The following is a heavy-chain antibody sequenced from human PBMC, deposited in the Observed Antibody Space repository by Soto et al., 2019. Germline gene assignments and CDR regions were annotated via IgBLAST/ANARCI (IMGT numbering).Heavy chain of an antibody. Sequence: GGSLRLSCAASGFTFTRYSMNWVRQAPGKGLEWVSSISSTTNYIYYGDSMKGRFTISRDNAKNSLYLEMNSLRAEDTTVYYCARESEDLTSNFDYWGQGTLVTVSS. CDR3: ARESEDLTSNFDY. CDR1: GFTFTRYS. J-gene: IGHJ4*02. V-gene: IGHV3-21*06. CDR2: ISSTTNYI.